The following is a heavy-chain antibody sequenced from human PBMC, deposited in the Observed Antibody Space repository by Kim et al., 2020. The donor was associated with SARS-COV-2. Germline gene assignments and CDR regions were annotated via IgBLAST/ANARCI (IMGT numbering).Heavy chain of an antibody. CDR2: IDQDGGEK. J-gene: IGHJ5*02. V-gene: IGHV3-7*01. CDR1: GFSFRSYR. D-gene: IGHD6-19*01. CDR3: ARRDFISGWYTSGREVDNWFDP. Sequence: GGSLRLSCAASGFSFRSYRMSWVRQAPGKGLEWVANIDQDGGEKSYVDSQKGRFTISRDNAKDSVYLQMNSLRAEDTAVYYCARRDFISGWYTSGREVDNWFDPWGQGTLVTVSP.